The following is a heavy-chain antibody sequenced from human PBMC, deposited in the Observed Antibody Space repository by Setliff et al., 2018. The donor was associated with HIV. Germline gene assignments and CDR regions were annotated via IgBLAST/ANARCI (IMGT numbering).Heavy chain of an antibody. CDR1: GPSINIHY. CDR2: IYSTGST. D-gene: IGHD4-17*01. J-gene: IGHJ4*02. CDR3: AKDAGFYGDYTFDH. V-gene: IGHV4-59*11. Sequence: SETLSLTCTVSGPSINIHYWSWIRQSPGKAFEWIGYIYSTGSTNYNPSLQSQVTISMVASRNQFSLKVTSVTAADTAVYYCAKDAGFYGDYTFDHWGQGRQVTVSS.